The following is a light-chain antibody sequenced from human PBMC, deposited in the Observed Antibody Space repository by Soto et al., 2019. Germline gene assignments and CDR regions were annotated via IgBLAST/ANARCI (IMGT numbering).Light chain of an antibody. V-gene: IGKV1-5*03. CDR2: RAS. J-gene: IGKJ3*01. CDR1: QSINTW. CDR3: HHYNTYSGT. Sequence: DIQMTQSPSTLSASVGDRVTMTCRAGQSINTWLAWYQQKPGKAPKLRIYRASTLESGVPSRFSGSGSGTEFTLTISSLQPDDFSTYYCHHYNTYSGTFGPGTKVDI.